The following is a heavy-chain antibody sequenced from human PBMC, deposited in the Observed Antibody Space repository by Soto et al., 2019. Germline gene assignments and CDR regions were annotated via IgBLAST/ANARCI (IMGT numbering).Heavy chain of an antibody. V-gene: IGHV3-74*01. CDR1: GFTFSSYW. D-gene: IGHD1-26*01. J-gene: IGHJ6*02. Sequence: GGSLRLSCAASGFTFSSYWMHWVRQAPGKGLVWVSRINSDGSSTSYADSVKGRFTISRDNAKNTLHLQMNSLRAEDTAMYYCARDHPQRSGTNHYYYYGMDVWGQGTTVTVSS. CDR2: INSDGSST. CDR3: ARDHPQRSGTNHYYYYGMDV.